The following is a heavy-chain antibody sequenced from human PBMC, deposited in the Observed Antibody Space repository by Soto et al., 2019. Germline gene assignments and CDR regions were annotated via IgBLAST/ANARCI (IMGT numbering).Heavy chain of an antibody. CDR3: ARLGGYCSSTSCYGYYGMDV. CDR1: GESFIGYT. V-gene: IGHV4-34*01. J-gene: IGHJ6*02. Sequence: SETLSLTCTGYGESFIGYTWTWLRQTPGKGLQWIGQINHSGSAYYNPSLKSRVTISLHTSNSQFSLELSSVTAADTAVYYCARLGGYCSSTSCYGYYGMDVWGQGTTVT. CDR2: INHSGSA. D-gene: IGHD2-2*01.